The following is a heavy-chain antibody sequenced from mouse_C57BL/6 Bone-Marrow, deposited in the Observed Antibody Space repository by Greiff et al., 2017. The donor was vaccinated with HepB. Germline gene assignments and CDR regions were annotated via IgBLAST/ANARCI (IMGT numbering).Heavy chain of an antibody. CDR2: ISYDGSN. V-gene: IGHV3-6*01. Sequence: DVKLQESGPGLVKPSQSLSLTCSVTGYSITSGYYWNWIRQFPGNKLEWMGYISYDGSNNYNPSLKNRISITRDTSKNQFFLKLNSVTTEDTATYYCASEGYGNGDWFAYWGQGTLVTVSA. J-gene: IGHJ3*01. CDR1: GYSITSGYY. D-gene: IGHD2-1*01. CDR3: ASEGYGNGDWFAY.